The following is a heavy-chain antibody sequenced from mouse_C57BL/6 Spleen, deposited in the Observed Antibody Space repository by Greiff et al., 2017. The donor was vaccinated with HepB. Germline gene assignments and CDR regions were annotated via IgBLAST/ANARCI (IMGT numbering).Heavy chain of an antibody. Sequence: EVQLQQSGPVLVKPGASVKMSCKASGYTFTDYYMNWVKQSHGKSLEWIGVINPYNGGTSYNQKFKGKATLTVDKSSSTAYMELNSLTSEDSAVYYCARALYYGSSHAMDYWGQRTSVTVSS. CDR3: ARALYYGSSHAMDY. D-gene: IGHD1-1*01. V-gene: IGHV1-19*01. CDR2: INPYNGGT. J-gene: IGHJ4*01. CDR1: GYTFTDYY.